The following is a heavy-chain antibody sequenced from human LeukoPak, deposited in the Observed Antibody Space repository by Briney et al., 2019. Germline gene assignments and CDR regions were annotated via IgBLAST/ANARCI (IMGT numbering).Heavy chain of an antibody. J-gene: IGHJ4*02. CDR2: INPSGGST. CDR1: GYTFTSYY. CDR3: AVAAARVVFDY. Sequence: GASVKVSCEASGYTFTSYYMHWVGQPPGQELEWMGIINPSGGSTSYAQKFQGRVSMTRDTSTSTVYMELSSLRCEDTAVYYCAVAAARVVFDYWGQGTLVTVSS. D-gene: IGHD6-13*01. V-gene: IGHV1-46*01.